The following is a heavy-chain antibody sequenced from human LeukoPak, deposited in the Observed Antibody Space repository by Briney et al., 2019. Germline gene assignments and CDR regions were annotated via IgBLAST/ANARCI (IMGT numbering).Heavy chain of an antibody. CDR2: ISSSGSYI. J-gene: IGHJ4*02. D-gene: IGHD6-13*01. CDR3: ARGSHSSSWSDFDY. Sequence: PGGSLRLSCAASGFTFSSYSMDWVRQAPGKGREWVSSISSSGSYIYYADSVKGRFTISRDNAKNSLYLQMNSLRAEDTAVYYCARGSHSSSWSDFDYWGQGTLVTVSS. CDR1: GFTFSSYS. V-gene: IGHV3-21*01.